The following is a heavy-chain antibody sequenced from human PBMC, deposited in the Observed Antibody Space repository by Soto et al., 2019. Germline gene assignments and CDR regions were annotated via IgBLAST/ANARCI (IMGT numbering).Heavy chain of an antibody. CDR2: IYYSGNT. D-gene: IGHD3-22*01. CDR1: GASIRSGGYY. CDR3: QRAYYGAKLRWFDT. Sequence: SETLSLTCTVSGASIRSGGYYFSWVRQHPGKGLEWMGYIYYSGNTHYNPSLKSRLTISVDTSKNHFSLKLNSVTAADTAMYYCQRAYYGAKLRWFDTWGQGPLVTV. J-gene: IGHJ5*02. V-gene: IGHV4-31*03.